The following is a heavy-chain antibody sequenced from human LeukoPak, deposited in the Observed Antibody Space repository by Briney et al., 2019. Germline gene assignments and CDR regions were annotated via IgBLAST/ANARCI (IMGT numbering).Heavy chain of an antibody. D-gene: IGHD3-10*01. CDR2: ISWNSGSI. CDR3: AKDNSYGSGSFDAFDI. J-gene: IGHJ3*02. Sequence: GRSLRLSCAASGFTFDDYAMHWVRQAPGKGLEWVSGISWNSGSIGYADSVKGRFTISRDNAKSSLYLQMNSLRAEDTALYYCAKDNSYGSGSFDAFDIWGQGTMVTVSS. CDR1: GFTFDDYA. V-gene: IGHV3-9*01.